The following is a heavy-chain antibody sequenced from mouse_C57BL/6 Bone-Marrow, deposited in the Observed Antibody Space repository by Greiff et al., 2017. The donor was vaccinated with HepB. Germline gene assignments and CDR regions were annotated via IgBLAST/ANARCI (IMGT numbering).Heavy chain of an antibody. Sequence: VQLQQPGAELVKPGASVKLSCKASGYTFTSYWMHWVKQRPGQGLEWIGMIHPNSGSTNYNEKFKSKATLTVDKSSSTAYMQLSSLTSEDSAVYYCARSEGYTWFAYWGQGTLVTVSA. V-gene: IGHV1-64*01. J-gene: IGHJ3*01. CDR1: GYTFTSYW. D-gene: IGHD2-2*01. CDR3: ARSEGYTWFAY. CDR2: IHPNSGST.